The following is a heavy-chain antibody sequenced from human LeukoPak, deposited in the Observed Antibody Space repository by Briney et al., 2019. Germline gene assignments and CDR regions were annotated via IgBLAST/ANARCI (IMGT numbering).Heavy chain of an antibody. CDR2: FDPEDGET. J-gene: IGHJ4*02. CDR1: GYTLTELT. D-gene: IGHD5-18*01. V-gene: IGHV1-24*01. Sequence: ASVKVSCKVSGYTLTELTMHWVRQAPGKGLEWMGGFDPEDGETIYAQKFQGRVTMTEDTSTDTAYMELSSLRSEDTAVYYCATGWIQLWPDSDYFDYWGQGTLVTVSS. CDR3: ATGWIQLWPDSDYFDY.